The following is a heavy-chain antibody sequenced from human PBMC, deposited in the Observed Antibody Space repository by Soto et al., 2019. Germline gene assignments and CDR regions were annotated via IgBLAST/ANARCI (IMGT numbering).Heavy chain of an antibody. J-gene: IGHJ3*02. Sequence: SETLSLTCTVSGGSISSGGYYWSWIRQHPGKGLEWIGYIYYSGSTYYNPSLKSRVTISVDTSKNQFSLKLSSVTAADTAVYYCASGQASYDSSGHGAFDIWGQGTMVTVSS. CDR2: IYYSGST. D-gene: IGHD3-22*01. V-gene: IGHV4-31*03. CDR3: ASGQASYDSSGHGAFDI. CDR1: GGSISSGGYY.